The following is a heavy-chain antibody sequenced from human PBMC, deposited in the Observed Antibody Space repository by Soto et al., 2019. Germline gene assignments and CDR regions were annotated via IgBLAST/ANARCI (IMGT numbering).Heavy chain of an antibody. CDR3: ARNPGKTAHLRYYYYGYDV. D-gene: IGHD4-17*01. CDR1: GFTLSSYS. J-gene: IGHJ6*02. Sequence: GGSLRLSCAASGFTLSSYSMNWVRQAPGKGLEWVSSISSSSSYIYYADSVKGRFTISRDNAKNSLYLQMNSLRAEDTAVYYCARNPGKTAHLRYYYYGYDVWGQGATVTVSS. CDR2: ISSSSSYI. V-gene: IGHV3-21*01.